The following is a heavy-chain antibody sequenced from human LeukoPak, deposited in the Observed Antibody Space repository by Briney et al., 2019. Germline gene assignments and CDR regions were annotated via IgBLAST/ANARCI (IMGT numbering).Heavy chain of an antibody. J-gene: IGHJ4*02. CDR3: ARHQGKWAVALDY. CDR1: GYSFTSYW. V-gene: IGHV5-10-1*01. Sequence: KPGESLRISCKGSGYSFTSYWISWVRQMPGKGLEWMGRIDPSDSYTNYSPSFQGHVTISADMSISTAYLQWSSLKASDTAMYYCARHQGKWAVALDYWGQGTLVTVSS. D-gene: IGHD6-19*01. CDR2: IDPSDSYT.